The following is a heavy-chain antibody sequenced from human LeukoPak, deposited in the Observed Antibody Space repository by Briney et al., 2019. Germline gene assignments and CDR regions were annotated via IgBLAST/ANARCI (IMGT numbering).Heavy chain of an antibody. CDR1: GFTFSSYA. CDR3: ARDATTEGYFDY. Sequence: PGGSLRLSCAASGFTFSSYAMHWVRQAPGKGLEWVAVISYDGSNKYYADSVKGRFTISRDNAKNSLYLQMNSLRAEDTAVYYCARDATTEGYFDYWGQGTLVTVSS. CDR2: ISYDGSNK. V-gene: IGHV3-30-3*01. J-gene: IGHJ4*02. D-gene: IGHD4-17*01.